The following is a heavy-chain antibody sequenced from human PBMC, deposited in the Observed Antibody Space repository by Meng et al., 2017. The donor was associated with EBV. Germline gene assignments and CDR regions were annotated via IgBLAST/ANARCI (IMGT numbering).Heavy chain of an antibody. CDR3: AHIIAARPFDY. Sequence: TSWKESGPTLVKPNPPLPLTCTFSGFSLSTRGVGVGWIRQPPGKALEWLALIYWDDDKRYSPSLKSRLTITKDTSKNQVVLTMTNMDPVDAATYHCAHIIAARPFDYWGQGTLVTVSS. CDR2: IYWDDDK. D-gene: IGHD6-6*01. J-gene: IGHJ4*02. V-gene: IGHV2-5*02. CDR1: GFSLSTRGVG.